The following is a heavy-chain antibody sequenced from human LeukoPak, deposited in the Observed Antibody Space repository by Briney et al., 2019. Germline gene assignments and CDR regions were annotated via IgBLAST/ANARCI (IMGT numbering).Heavy chain of an antibody. J-gene: IGHJ4*02. CDR2: IYTSGST. D-gene: IGHD3-22*01. CDR3: AGIYDSSGYYVGY. CDR1: GGSIGSYY. Sequence: SETLSLTCTVSGGSIGSYYWSWIRQPAGKGLEWIGRIYTSGSTNYNPSLKSRVTISVDTSKNQFSLKLSSVTAADTAVYCCAGIYDSSGYYVGYWGQGTLVTVSS. V-gene: IGHV4-4*07.